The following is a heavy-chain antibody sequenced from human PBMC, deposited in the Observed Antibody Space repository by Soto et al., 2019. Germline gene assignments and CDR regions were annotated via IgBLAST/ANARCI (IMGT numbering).Heavy chain of an antibody. D-gene: IGHD5-18*01. CDR1: GYSFTRYW. Sequence: PGESLKISCKGSGYSFTRYWISWVRQMPGKGLEWMGRIDPSDSYTNYSPSFQGHVTISADKSISTAYLQWSSLKASDTAMYYCARTSMQSRGYSYGHGVMDFWGQGTTVIVSS. J-gene: IGHJ6*02. CDR2: IDPSDSYT. CDR3: ARTSMQSRGYSYGHGVMDF. V-gene: IGHV5-10-1*01.